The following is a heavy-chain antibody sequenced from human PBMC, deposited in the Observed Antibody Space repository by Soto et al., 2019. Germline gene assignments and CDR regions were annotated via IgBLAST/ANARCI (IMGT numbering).Heavy chain of an antibody. CDR1: GGSICSGGYS. Sequence: PSETLSLTCAVSGGSICSGGYSWSWIRQPPGKGLEWIGYIYHSGSTYYNPSLKGRVTISVDRSKNQFSLKLSSVTAADTAVYYCARGITMVRGVIRYFDYWGQGTLVTVSS. J-gene: IGHJ4*02. D-gene: IGHD3-10*01. CDR3: ARGITMVRGVIRYFDY. V-gene: IGHV4-30-2*01. CDR2: IYHSGST.